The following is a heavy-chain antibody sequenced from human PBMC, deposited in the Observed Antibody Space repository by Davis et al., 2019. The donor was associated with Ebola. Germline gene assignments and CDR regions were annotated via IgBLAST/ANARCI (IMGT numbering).Heavy chain of an antibody. J-gene: IGHJ6*02. Sequence: ASVKVSCKASGYTFTSYAMHWVRQAPGQRLEWMGWINAGNGNTKYSQKFQGRVTITRDTSASTAYMELSSLRSEDTAVYYCARAVATINYYYYGMDVWGQGTTVTVSS. CDR1: GYTFTSYA. CDR3: ARAVATINYYYYGMDV. D-gene: IGHD5-12*01. CDR2: INAGNGNT. V-gene: IGHV1-3*01.